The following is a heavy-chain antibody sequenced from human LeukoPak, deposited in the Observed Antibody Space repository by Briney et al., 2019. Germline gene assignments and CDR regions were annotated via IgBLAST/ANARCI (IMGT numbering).Heavy chain of an antibody. Sequence: SETLSLTCTVSGGSISSYYWSWIRQPPGKGLEWIGYIYYSGSTNYNPSLKSRVTISVDTSKNQFSLKLSSVTAADTAEYYCARALGYCSSTSCYNYFDYWGQGTLVIVSS. CDR1: GGSISSYY. CDR2: IYYSGST. V-gene: IGHV4-59*01. D-gene: IGHD2-2*02. J-gene: IGHJ4*02. CDR3: ARALGYCSSTSCYNYFDY.